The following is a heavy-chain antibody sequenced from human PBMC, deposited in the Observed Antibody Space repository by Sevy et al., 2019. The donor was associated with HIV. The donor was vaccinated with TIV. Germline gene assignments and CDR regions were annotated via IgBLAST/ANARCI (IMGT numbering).Heavy chain of an antibody. CDR3: AITKDYYESSGPPIDY. J-gene: IGHJ4*02. CDR1: GYTLTEFS. V-gene: IGHV1-24*01. D-gene: IGHD3-22*01. Sequence: ASVKVSCQVSGYTLTEFSMHWVRQPPGKGLEWMATFDPEDGETVYAQKSQARVTMAEDTSTDTAYMELSSLGSEDTAVYYCAITKDYYESSGPPIDYWGQGTLVTVSS. CDR2: FDPEDGET.